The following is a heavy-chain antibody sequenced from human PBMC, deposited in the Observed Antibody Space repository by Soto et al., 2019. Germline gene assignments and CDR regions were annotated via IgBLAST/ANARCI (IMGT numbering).Heavy chain of an antibody. CDR1: GGSISSYY. D-gene: IGHD2-15*01. J-gene: IGHJ4*02. CDR2: IYYTGST. CDR3: ARVPHGGYIDY. Sequence: SETLSLTCTVSGGSISSYYWSWIRQPPGKGLEWIGYIYYTGSTNYNPSLRSRVTISVDRSKNQFSLKLSSVTAADTAVYYCARVPHGGYIDYWGQGTLVTVSS. V-gene: IGHV4-59*01.